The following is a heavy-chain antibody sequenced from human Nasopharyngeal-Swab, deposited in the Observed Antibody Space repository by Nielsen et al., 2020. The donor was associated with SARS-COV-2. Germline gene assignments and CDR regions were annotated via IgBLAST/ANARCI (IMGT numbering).Heavy chain of an antibody. V-gene: IGHV1-18*04. D-gene: IGHD2-8*02. Sequence: ASVKVSCKASGYPFTSYYMHWVRQAPGQGLEWVGRISPYNSKANYAQNIQGRVTMTTDTSTNTAYMELRSLRSDDTAVYYCATSATFGPGGAGDYWGQGTLVTVSS. CDR3: ATSATFGPGGAGDY. J-gene: IGHJ4*02. CDR2: ISPYNSKA. CDR1: GYPFTSYY.